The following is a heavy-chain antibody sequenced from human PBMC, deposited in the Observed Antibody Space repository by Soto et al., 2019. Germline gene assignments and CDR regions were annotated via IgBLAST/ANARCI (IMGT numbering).Heavy chain of an antibody. CDR2: ISSSSSYI. V-gene: IGHV3-21*01. CDR1: GFTFSSYS. Sequence: GGSLRLSCAASGFTFSSYSMNWVRQAPGKGLEWVSSISSSSSYIYYADSVKGRFTISRDNAKNSLYLQMNSLRAEDTAVYYCARDYDYVWGSYKPWFDPWGQGTLVTVSS. CDR3: ARDYDYVWGSYKPWFDP. J-gene: IGHJ5*02. D-gene: IGHD3-16*01.